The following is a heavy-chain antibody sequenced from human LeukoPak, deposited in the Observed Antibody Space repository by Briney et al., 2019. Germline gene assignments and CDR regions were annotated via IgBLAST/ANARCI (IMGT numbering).Heavy chain of an antibody. J-gene: IGHJ4*02. V-gene: IGHV4-39*01. CDR1: GGSISSSSYY. CDR2: IYYSGST. CDR3: ARNNATFDY. D-gene: IGHD1-14*01. Sequence: SETLSLTCTVSGGSISSSSYYWGWIRQPPGRGLEWIGSIYYSGSTYYNPSLKSRVTISVDTSKNQFSLKLSSVTAADTAVYYCARNNATFDYWGQGTLVTVSS.